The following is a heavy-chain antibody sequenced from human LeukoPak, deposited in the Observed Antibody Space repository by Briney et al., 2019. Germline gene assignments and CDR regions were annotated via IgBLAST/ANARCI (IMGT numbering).Heavy chain of an antibody. CDR3: AKDTEPSITYYFDY. CDR1: GFTFSSYA. D-gene: IGHD2-2*01. J-gene: IGHJ4*02. V-gene: IGHV3-30*04. CDR2: ISYDGSNK. Sequence: GGSLRLSCAASGFTFSSYAMHWVGQAPGKGLEWVAVISYDGSNKYYADSVKGRFTISRDNSKNTLYLQMNSLRPEDTAVYYCAKDTEPSITYYFDYWGQGTLVTVSS.